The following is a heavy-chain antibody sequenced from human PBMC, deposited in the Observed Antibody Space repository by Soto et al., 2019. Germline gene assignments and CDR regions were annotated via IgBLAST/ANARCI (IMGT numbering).Heavy chain of an antibody. J-gene: IGHJ4*02. CDR2: IYSGGST. D-gene: IGHD6-19*01. V-gene: IGHV3-53*01. CDR1: GFTVSSNY. CDR3: ARGGLEWDSSGWYQSFYYFDY. Sequence: GGSLRLSCAASGFTVSSNYMSWVRQAPGKGLEWVSVIYSGGSTYYADSVKGRFTISRGNSKNTLYLQMNSLRAEDTAVYYCARGGLEWDSSGWYQSFYYFDYWGQGTLVTVSS.